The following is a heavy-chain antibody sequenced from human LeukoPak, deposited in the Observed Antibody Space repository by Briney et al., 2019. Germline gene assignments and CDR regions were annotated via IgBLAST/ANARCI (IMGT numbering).Heavy chain of an antibody. CDR3: VITQYITSFDY. D-gene: IGHD6-13*01. V-gene: IGHV5-51*01. J-gene: IGHJ4*02. Sequence: GESLKIPCKGSGYSFTSYWIGWVRQMPGKGLEWVAIIYPVDSTTRYSPSFQGQVTISVDKSISTAYLQWSGLKASDTAMYYCVITQYITSFDYWGQGTRVTVSS. CDR1: GYSFTSYW. CDR2: IYPVDSTT.